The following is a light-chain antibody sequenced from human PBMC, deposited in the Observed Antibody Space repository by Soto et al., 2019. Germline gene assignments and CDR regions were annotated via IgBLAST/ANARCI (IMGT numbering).Light chain of an antibody. V-gene: IGLV2-14*03. Sequence: QSVLTQPASVSGSPGQSMTISCTGSSSDAGGYHYVSWYQQHPGKAPKLIIYQVSHRPSGVSDRFSGSKSGNTASLTISGLQGEDEATYYCSSFTSTHTYVFGTGTKVTVL. J-gene: IGLJ1*01. CDR1: SSDAGGYHY. CDR3: SSFTSTHTYV. CDR2: QVS.